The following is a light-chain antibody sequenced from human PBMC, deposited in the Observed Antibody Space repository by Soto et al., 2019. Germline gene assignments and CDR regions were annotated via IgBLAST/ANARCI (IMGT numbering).Light chain of an antibody. V-gene: IGKV3-15*01. CDR2: SAS. J-gene: IGKJ2*01. CDR3: QQGHNWPLT. Sequence: EIVMTQSPATLSVSPGERATLSCRASQSISTELAWYQQKPGQPPRLLIYSASTRATGVPARFTGSGSDSEFTLTISGLQSEDFAVYYCQQGHNWPLTFGQGTWLEI. CDR1: QSISTE.